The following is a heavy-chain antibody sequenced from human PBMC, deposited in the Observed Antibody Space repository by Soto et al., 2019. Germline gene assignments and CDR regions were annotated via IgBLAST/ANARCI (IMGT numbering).Heavy chain of an antibody. Sequence: EVQLVESGGTVVQPGGSLRLSCAASGFTFDDYSIHWVRQAPGKGLEWVSLISWDGDSTYYADSVKGRFTISRDNSKNSLYLQMNSLRIEDTALYYCAKLEVNVIRYFDWALGGAFDIWGQGTMVTVSS. D-gene: IGHD3-9*01. CDR1: GFTFDDYS. CDR2: ISWDGDST. CDR3: AKLEVNVIRYFDWALGGAFDI. V-gene: IGHV3-43*01. J-gene: IGHJ3*02.